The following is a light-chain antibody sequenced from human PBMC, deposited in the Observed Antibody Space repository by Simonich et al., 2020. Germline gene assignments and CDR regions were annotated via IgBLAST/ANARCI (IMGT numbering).Light chain of an antibody. CDR3: QQYNNWYT. Sequence: EIVLTQSPGTLSLSPGERATLSCRDIPSVSSSYLAWYQQKPGLAPRLLISDASSRATGIPDRLSGSGSGTEFTLTISSLQSEDFAVYYCQQYNNWYTFGQGTKLEIK. CDR2: DAS. J-gene: IGKJ2*01. CDR1: PSVSSSY. V-gene: IGKV3D-20*01.